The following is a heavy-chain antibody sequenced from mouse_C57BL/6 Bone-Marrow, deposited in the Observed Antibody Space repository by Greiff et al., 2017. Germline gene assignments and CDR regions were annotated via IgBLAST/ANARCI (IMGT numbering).Heavy chain of an antibody. D-gene: IGHD3-1*01. V-gene: IGHV1-74*01. J-gene: IGHJ1*03. Sequence: QVQLQQPGAELVKPGASVKVSCKASGYTFTSYWMHWVKQRPGQGLEWIGMIHPSDSDTNYNQKFKGKATLTVDKSSSTATMQLSSLTSEDSAVYYCAIRGDWYWYFDVCDTGTTITVTS. CDR2: IHPSDSDT. CDR3: AIRGDWYWYFDV. CDR1: GYTFTSYW.